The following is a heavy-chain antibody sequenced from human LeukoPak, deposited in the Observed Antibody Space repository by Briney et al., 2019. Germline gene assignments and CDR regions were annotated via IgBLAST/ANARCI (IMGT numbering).Heavy chain of an antibody. V-gene: IGHV3-48*04. CDR1: GFTFSSYS. D-gene: IGHD6-19*01. CDR2: ISSSSSTI. Sequence: GGSLRLSCAASGFTFSSYSMNWVRQAPGKGLEWVSYISSSSSTIYYADSVKGRFTISRDNAKNSLYLQMNSLKTEDTAVYYYTSQPNSSGWYVPNVQFDYWGQGTLVTVSS. J-gene: IGHJ4*02. CDR3: TSQPNSSGWYVPNVQFDY.